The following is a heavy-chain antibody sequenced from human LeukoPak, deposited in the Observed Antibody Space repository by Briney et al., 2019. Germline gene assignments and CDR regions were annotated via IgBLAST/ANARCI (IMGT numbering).Heavy chain of an antibody. Sequence: SETLSLTCTVSGGSISSYYWSWIRQPPGKGLEWIGYIYYSGSTNYNPSLKSRVTISVDTSKNQFSLKLSSVTAADTAVYYCARVRGLGESDAFDIWGQGTMVTVSS. D-gene: IGHD3-10*01. CDR2: IYYSGST. J-gene: IGHJ3*02. V-gene: IGHV4-59*12. CDR1: GGSISSYY. CDR3: ARVRGLGESDAFDI.